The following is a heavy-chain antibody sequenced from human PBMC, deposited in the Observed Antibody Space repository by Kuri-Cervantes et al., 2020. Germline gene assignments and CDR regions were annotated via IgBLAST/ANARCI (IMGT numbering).Heavy chain of an antibody. Sequence: GGSLRLSCAASGFTFSSYAMSWVRQAPGKGLEWVSAISGSGGSTYYADSVKGRFTISRDNSKNTLYLQMNSLRAEDTAVYYCAKDHGADYYDTSGYYFDYWGQGTLVTVSS. CDR1: GFTFSSYA. V-gene: IGHV3-23*01. D-gene: IGHD3-22*01. CDR3: AKDHGADYYDTSGYYFDY. CDR2: ISGSGGST. J-gene: IGHJ4*02.